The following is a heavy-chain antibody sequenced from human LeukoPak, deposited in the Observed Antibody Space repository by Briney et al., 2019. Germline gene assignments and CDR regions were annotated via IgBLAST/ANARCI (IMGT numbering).Heavy chain of an antibody. CDR3: ARLRNYCDY. J-gene: IGHJ4*02. Sequence: SQTLSVTCTVSGDSISGYYWTWMRQPPGKGLEWIGYIYSSGSTKYNPSLESRLGISIDTSKNQFSLKLSSVTAADTAVYFCARLRNYCDYWGQGTLVTVSS. D-gene: IGHD4-17*01. CDR2: IYSSGST. CDR1: GDSISGYY. V-gene: IGHV4-59*01.